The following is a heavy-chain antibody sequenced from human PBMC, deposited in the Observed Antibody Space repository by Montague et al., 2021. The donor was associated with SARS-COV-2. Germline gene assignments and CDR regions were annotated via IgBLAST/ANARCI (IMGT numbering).Heavy chain of an antibody. J-gene: IGHJ6*02. CDR1: GGSISSYY. CDR2: IYTSGST. D-gene: IGHD3-10*01. CDR3: AREAWFGDKTSASEYYGMDV. Sequence: SETLSLTCTVSGGSISSYYWSWIRQPAGKGLEWIGRIYTSGSTNYNPSLKSRVTMSVDTSKNQFFLKLSSVTAADTAVYYCAREAWFGDKTSASEYYGMDVWGQGTTVTVSS. V-gene: IGHV4-4*07.